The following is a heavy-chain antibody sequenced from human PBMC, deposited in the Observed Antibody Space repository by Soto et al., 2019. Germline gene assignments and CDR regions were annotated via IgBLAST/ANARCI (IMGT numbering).Heavy chain of an antibody. D-gene: IGHD2-21*02. CDR1: GGSISSSGYA. V-gene: IGHV4-30-2*01. J-gene: IGHJ5*02. Sequence: PSETLSLTCAVSGGSISSSGYAWSWIRQPPGKGLEWIGYIYHSGKTYYSPSLKSRVTMSVDRSKNQFSLNLSSVTAAEAAVYYCARLVTASARSWFDPWGRGTLLTVSS. CDR3: ARLVTASARSWFDP. CDR2: IYHSGKT.